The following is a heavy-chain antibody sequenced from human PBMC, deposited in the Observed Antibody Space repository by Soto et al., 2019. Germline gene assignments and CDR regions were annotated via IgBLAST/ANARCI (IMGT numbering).Heavy chain of an antibody. CDR2: ISSNGVGT. CDR1: GFTLSGYA. CDR3: ARRARPDFYYMDV. D-gene: IGHD6-6*01. J-gene: IGHJ6*03. Sequence: EVQLAESGGGLAQPGGSLRLSCAASGFTLSGYAMDWVRQAPGKGLEYVSGISSNGVGTYYANSVQGRFTIFRDNSKNTVYLQMGSLRPEDMAVYYCARRARPDFYYMDVWGKGTTVTASS. V-gene: IGHV3-64*01.